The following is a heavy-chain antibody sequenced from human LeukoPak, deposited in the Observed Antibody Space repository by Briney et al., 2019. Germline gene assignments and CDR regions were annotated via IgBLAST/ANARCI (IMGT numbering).Heavy chain of an antibody. V-gene: IGHV1-8*02. J-gene: IGHJ6*02. CDR2: MNPNSGNT. CDR3: AREEGSQHYYYGMDV. CDR1: GYTFTSYG. Sequence: ASVKVSCKASGYTFTSYGISWVRQAPGQGLEWMGWMNPNSGNTGYAQKFQGRVTMTRNTSISTAYMELSSLRSEDTAVYYCAREEGSQHYYYGMDVWGQGTTVTVSS. D-gene: IGHD2-15*01.